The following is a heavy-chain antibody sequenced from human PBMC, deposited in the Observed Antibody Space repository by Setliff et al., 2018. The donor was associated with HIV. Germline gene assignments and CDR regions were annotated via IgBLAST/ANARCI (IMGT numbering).Heavy chain of an antibody. CDR1: GFSFSRYW. J-gene: IGHJ4*02. Sequence: GGSLRLSCAASGFSFSRYWMSWVRQAPGKGLEWVASIDHFGSEENYADSVEGRFTISRDNAKNTVYRQINSLRAEDTAVYYCAAILQGWGQGTLVTVSS. V-gene: IGHV3-7*02. CDR2: IDHFGSEE. CDR3: AAILQG.